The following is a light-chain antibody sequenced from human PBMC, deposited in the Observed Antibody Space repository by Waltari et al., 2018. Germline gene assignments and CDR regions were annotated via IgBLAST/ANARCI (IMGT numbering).Light chain of an antibody. V-gene: IGKV4-1*01. CDR3: QQHYSSPLT. Sequence: DIVMTQSPDSLTVSLGERATINCKSSQSVFHSSDSKNYLTWYQQKPGQPPKLLIYWASTRQSGVPDRFSGSGSGTEFTLTSSSLQAEDVALYYCQQHYSSPLTFGGGTKVEIQ. J-gene: IGKJ4*01. CDR1: QSVFHSSDSKNY. CDR2: WAS.